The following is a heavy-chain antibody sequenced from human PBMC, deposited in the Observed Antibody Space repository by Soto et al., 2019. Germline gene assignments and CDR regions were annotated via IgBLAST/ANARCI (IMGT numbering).Heavy chain of an antibody. D-gene: IGHD2-8*01. CDR3: AMVDVYVTPSPQDV. CDR2: INTYNGNT. V-gene: IGHV1-18*01. Sequence: QVQLVQSGAEVKNPGASVTVSCKASGYTFTRYGIGWARQAPGQGLEWMGWINTYNGNTTYAQNVQDRVTRTTDTSTSTAYMELRSLRSNDTAIYYCAMVDVYVTPSPQDVWGQGTTVIVSS. J-gene: IGHJ6*02. CDR1: GYTFTRYG.